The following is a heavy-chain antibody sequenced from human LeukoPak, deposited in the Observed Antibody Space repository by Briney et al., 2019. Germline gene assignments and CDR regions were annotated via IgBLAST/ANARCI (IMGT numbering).Heavy chain of an antibody. CDR1: GYTFTSYD. CDR2: MNPNSGNT. D-gene: IGHD2-15*01. V-gene: IGHV1-8*01. J-gene: IGHJ4*02. Sequence: ASVKVSCKASGYTFTSYDINWVRQATGQGLEWMGWMNPNSGNTGYAQKFQGRVTMTRNTSISTAYMELSSLRSEDTAVYYCARDGYCSGGSCPREHDYWGQGTLVTVSS. CDR3: ARDGYCSGGSCPREHDY.